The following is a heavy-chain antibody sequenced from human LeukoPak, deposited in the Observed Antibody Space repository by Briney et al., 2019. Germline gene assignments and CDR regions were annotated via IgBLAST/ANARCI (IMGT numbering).Heavy chain of an antibody. D-gene: IGHD3-22*01. V-gene: IGHV4-59*12. CDR3: ARAEDYYDSSGYFYVA. J-gene: IGHJ3*01. CDR1: GGSISSYY. CDR2: IYYSGST. Sequence: SETLSLTCTVSGGSISSYYWSWIRQPPGKGLEWIGYIYYSGSTNYNPSLKSRVTISVDTSKNQFSLKLSSVTAADTAVYYCARAEDYYDSSGYFYVAWGQGTLVTVSS.